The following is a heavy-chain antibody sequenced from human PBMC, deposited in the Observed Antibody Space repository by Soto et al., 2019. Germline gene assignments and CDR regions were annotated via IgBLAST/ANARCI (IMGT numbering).Heavy chain of an antibody. Sequence: SGPTLVNHTQTLTLTCTFSGFSLNTSGMCMNWIRQPPGKALEWLALVDWEDDKYYNTSLKTRLTISKDTSKNQVVLTMTDMDPVDTATYYCARNKNGYNLSYFDYWGQGSLVTVSS. D-gene: IGHD2-2*02. V-gene: IGHV2-70*01. CDR2: VDWEDDK. CDR3: ARNKNGYNLSYFDY. CDR1: GFSLNTSGMC. J-gene: IGHJ4*02.